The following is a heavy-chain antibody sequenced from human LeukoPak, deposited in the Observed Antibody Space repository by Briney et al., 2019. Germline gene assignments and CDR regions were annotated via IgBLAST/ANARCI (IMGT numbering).Heavy chain of an antibody. V-gene: IGHV4-39*07. CDR1: GGSISSSSYY. CDR2: IYYSGST. D-gene: IGHD1-26*01. CDR3: AREGAVGATHTHYYFDY. Sequence: PSETLSLTCTVSGGSISSSSYYWGWIRQPPGKGLEWIGSIYYSGSTYYNPSLKSRVTISVDTSKNQFSLKLSSVTAADTAVYYCAREGAVGATHTHYYFDYWGQGTLVTVSS. J-gene: IGHJ4*02.